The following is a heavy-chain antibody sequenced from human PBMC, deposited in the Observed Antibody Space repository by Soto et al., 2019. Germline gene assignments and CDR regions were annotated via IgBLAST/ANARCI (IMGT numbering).Heavy chain of an antibody. CDR1: GFTFHGST. J-gene: IGHJ4*02. D-gene: IGHD3-22*01. CDR2: ISIKPNNYAT. V-gene: IGHV3-73*01. Sequence: PGESLKISCVGSGFTFHGSTIHWVRQASGKGLEWIGLISIKPNNYATVYAASVTGRFTISRDDSNNTAYLQMNSLKTEDTAMYYCVRAYESSNYYFDYWGRGTLVTVYS. CDR3: VRAYESSNYYFDY.